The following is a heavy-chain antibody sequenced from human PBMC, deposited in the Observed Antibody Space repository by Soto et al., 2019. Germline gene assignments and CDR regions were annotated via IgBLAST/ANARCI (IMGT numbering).Heavy chain of an antibody. D-gene: IGHD1-1*01. CDR2: IYHSGST. CDR3: ARDQLEGNWFDP. CDR1: GGSISSGGYS. J-gene: IGHJ5*02. V-gene: IGHV4-30-2*01. Sequence: QLQLQESGSGLVRPSQTLSLTCAVSGGSISSGGYSWNWIRQPPGKGLEWIGYIYHSGSTLYNPSLKGPVPISVDKSKNQFSLKLSSVTAADTAVYYCARDQLEGNWFDPWGQGTLVTVSS.